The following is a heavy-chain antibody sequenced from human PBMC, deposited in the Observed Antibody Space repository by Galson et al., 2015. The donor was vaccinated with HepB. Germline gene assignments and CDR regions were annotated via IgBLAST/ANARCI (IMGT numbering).Heavy chain of an antibody. V-gene: IGHV5-51*01. D-gene: IGHD7-27*01. CDR3: ARHPKYISGAHYFDY. CDR2: IYPGDSDT. Sequence: QSGAEVKKPGESLKISCKGSGYNFNSYWIGWVRQMPGKGLEWVGIIYPGDSDTRYRPSFQGQVTISVDKSITTAYLQWSSLKASDTAMYYCARHPKYISGAHYFDYWGQGTMVTVSS. CDR1: GYNFNSYW. J-gene: IGHJ4*02.